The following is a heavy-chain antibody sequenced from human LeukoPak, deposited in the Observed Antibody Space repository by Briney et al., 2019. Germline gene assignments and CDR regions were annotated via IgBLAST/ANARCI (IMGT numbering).Heavy chain of an antibody. Sequence: TGGSLRLSCAASGFTFSSYAMSWVRQAPGKGLEWVSAISGSGGSTYYADSVKGRFTISRDNSKNTLYLQMNSLRAEDTAVYYCAKDPLYSSSWGGYWGQGTLVTVSS. CDR1: GFTFSSYA. J-gene: IGHJ4*02. CDR2: ISGSGGST. CDR3: AKDPLYSSSWGGY. V-gene: IGHV3-23*01. D-gene: IGHD6-13*01.